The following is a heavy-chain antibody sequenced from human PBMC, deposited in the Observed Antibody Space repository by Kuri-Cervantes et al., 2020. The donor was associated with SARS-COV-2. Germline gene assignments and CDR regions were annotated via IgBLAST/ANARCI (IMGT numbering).Heavy chain of an antibody. CDR2: IYPGDPDT. Sequence: GESLKISCKGSGYSFTSYWIGWVRQMPGKGLEWMGIIYPGDPDTRYSPSFQGQVTISADKSISTAYLQWSSLKASDTAMYYCARQSADCSSTSCYIDYWGQGTLVTVSS. V-gene: IGHV5-51*01. CDR3: ARQSADCSSTSCYIDY. CDR1: GYSFTSYW. J-gene: IGHJ4*02. D-gene: IGHD2-2*02.